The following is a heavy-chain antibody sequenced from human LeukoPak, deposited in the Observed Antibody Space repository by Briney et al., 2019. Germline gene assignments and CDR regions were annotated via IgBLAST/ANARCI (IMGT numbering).Heavy chain of an antibody. CDR3: ARNRRPYDFWSGYSNYYYYGMDV. D-gene: IGHD3-3*01. Sequence: GGSLRLSCAASGFTFSSYSMNWVRPAPGKGREWVSSISSSSSYIYYADSVEGRFTISRDNAKNSLYLQMHSLRAEDTAVYYCARNRRPYDFWSGYSNYYYYGMDVWGQGTTVTVSS. CDR2: ISSSSSYI. J-gene: IGHJ6*02. V-gene: IGHV3-21*01. CDR1: GFTFSSYS.